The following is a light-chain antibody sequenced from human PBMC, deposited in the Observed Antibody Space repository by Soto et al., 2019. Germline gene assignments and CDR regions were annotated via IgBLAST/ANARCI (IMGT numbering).Light chain of an antibody. V-gene: IGKV1-39*01. Sequence: DIQMTQSPSNLSASIGDRVTITCRASQTIDNYLNWYQQKPGKAPKLLISAASRLQSGVPSRFSGVVSGTDFTLTINPLHPEDIATDFCHRGYTTPRFGGGTEVEIE. CDR3: HRGYTTPR. CDR2: AAS. CDR1: QTIDNY. J-gene: IGKJ4*01.